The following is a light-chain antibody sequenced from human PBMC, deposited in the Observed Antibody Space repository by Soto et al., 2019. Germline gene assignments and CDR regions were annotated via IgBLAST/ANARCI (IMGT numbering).Light chain of an antibody. CDR3: QQYYSTPWT. J-gene: IGKJ1*01. CDR1: QSLFYSSSNKNY. CDR2: WAS. V-gene: IGKV4-1*01. Sequence: DIVMTQSPDSLAVSLGERATINCKSSQSLFYSSSNKNYLAWYQQKPGQPPKLLIYWASTRESGVPDRFSGSGSGTDFTLTISSLQAEDVAVYYCQQYYSTPWTFGQVTKVEIK.